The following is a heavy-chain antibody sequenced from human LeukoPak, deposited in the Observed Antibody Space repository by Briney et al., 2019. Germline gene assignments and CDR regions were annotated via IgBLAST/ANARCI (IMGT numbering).Heavy chain of an antibody. CDR1: A. CDR2: IRSKAYGGTT. CDR3: TRVRSQLVRYFDY. Sequence: HPGGSLRLSCTASAMSWVRQAPGKGLEWVGFIRSKAYGGTTEYAASVKGRFTISRDDSKSIAYLQMNSLKTEDTAVYYCTRVRSQLVRYFDYWGQGTLVTVSS. J-gene: IGHJ4*02. D-gene: IGHD6-13*01. V-gene: IGHV3-49*04.